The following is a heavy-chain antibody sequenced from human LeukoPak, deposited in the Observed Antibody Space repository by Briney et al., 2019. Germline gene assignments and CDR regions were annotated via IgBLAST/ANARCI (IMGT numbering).Heavy chain of an antibody. V-gene: IGHV3-21*01. CDR1: GFTFSSYN. J-gene: IGHJ4*02. D-gene: IGHD6-19*01. CDR2: ISSTSRSYI. CDR3: ARDFGAVAFDY. Sequence: GGSLRLSCAASGFTFSSYNMNWVRQAPGKGLEWVSSISSTSRSYIYYADSVKGRFTISRDNAKNSLYLQMNSLRAEDTAVYYCARDFGAVAFDYWGQGTLVTVSS.